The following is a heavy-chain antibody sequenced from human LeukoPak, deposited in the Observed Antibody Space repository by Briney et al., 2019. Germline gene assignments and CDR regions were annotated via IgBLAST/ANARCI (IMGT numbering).Heavy chain of an antibody. CDR3: ARDRGYCSSTSCYFDY. V-gene: IGHV3-21*01. CDR1: AFSLSAYN. CDR2: ISYTGTYI. D-gene: IGHD2-2*01. Sequence: GGSLRLSCAASAFSLSAYNMNWVRQAPGKGLEWVSSISYTGTYIYYADSVKGRFTISRDNAQNSLYLQMNSLRAEDTAVYYCARDRGYCSSTSCYFDYWGQGTLVTVSS. J-gene: IGHJ4*02.